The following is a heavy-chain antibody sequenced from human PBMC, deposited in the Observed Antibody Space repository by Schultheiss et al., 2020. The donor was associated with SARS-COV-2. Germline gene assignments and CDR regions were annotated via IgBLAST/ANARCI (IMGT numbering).Heavy chain of an antibody. CDR2: IYTSGST. D-gene: IGHD3-3*01. V-gene: IGHV4-4*07. Sequence: SETLSLTCTVSGGSISSYYWSWIRQPAGKVLEWIGRIYTSGSTNYNPSLKSRVTMSVDTSKNQFSLKLSSVTAADTAVYYCARHVVTIFGVLRLREFDPWGQGTLVTVSS. CDR1: GGSISSYY. J-gene: IGHJ5*02. CDR3: ARHVVTIFGVLRLREFDP.